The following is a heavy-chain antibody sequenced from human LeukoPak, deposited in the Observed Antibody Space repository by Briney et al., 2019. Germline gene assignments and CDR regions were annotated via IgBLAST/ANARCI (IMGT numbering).Heavy chain of an antibody. V-gene: IGHV1-8*03. D-gene: IGHD6-25*01. Sequence: ASVKVSCKASGYTFTSYDINWVRQATGPGLEWMGWMNPNSGNTGYAQKFQGRVTITRNTSISTAYMELSSLRSEDTAVYYCARGKKGGYYYYYYYYMDVWGKGTTVTVSS. CDR3: ARGKKGGYYYYYYYYMDV. CDR1: GYTFTSYD. J-gene: IGHJ6*03. CDR2: MNPNSGNT.